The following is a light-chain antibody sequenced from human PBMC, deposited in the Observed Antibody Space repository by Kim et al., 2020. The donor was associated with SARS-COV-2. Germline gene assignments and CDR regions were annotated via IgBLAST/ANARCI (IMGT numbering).Light chain of an antibody. CDR1: NSDVGSYNY. V-gene: IGLV2-14*04. Sequence: GQSIPISCPGTNSDVGSYNYVSWYQQHPGKAPKLMIYDVSKRPSGVSNRFSGSKSGNTASLTISGLQAEDEADYYCSSYTSSSTFVFGGGTQLTVL. J-gene: IGLJ2*01. CDR2: DVS. CDR3: SSYTSSSTFV.